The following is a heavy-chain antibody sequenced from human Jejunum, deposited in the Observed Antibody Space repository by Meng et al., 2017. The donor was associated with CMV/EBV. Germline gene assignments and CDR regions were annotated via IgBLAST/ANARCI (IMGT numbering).Heavy chain of an antibody. Sequence: QVRLKESGPGLVKSSETLSLPCFVSAGSISGYYWSWIRQPAGKGLEWIGRIYTSGSTHYNPSLRSRLTMSVDLSNNQISLKLRSVTAADTAVYYCARESGSYYWFDPWGQGTLVTVSS. D-gene: IGHD1-26*01. J-gene: IGHJ5*02. CDR2: IYTSGST. CDR3: ARESGSYYWFDP. CDR1: AGSISGYY. V-gene: IGHV4-4*07.